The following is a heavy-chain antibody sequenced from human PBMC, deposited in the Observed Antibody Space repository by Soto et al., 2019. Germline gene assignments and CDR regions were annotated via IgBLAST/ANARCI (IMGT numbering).Heavy chain of an antibody. CDR3: ARGDAYNSFDY. V-gene: IGHV3-21*02. CDR2: ISSSGDYI. D-gene: IGHD1-1*01. CDR1: GFHFSSYT. J-gene: IGHJ4*02. Sequence: EVQLMESGGGLVKPGGSLRLSCAASGFHFSSYTRNWVRQAPGKGLEWVSSISSSGDYIYYADSVKGRFTISRDNAKNSLYLQMSSLRAGDTAMFYCARGDAYNSFDYWGQGALVTVSS.